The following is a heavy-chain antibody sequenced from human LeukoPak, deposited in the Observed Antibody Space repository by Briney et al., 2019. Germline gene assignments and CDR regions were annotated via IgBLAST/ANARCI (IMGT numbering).Heavy chain of an antibody. Sequence: GKSLKISCKGSGYSFTSYWIGWVRQMPGKGLEWMGIIYPGDSDTRYSPSFQGQVTISADKSISTAYLQWSSLKASDTAMYYCARLGSGWNSRANWFDPWGQGTLVTVSS. V-gene: IGHV5-51*01. J-gene: IGHJ5*02. D-gene: IGHD6-19*01. CDR1: GYSFTSYW. CDR3: ARLGSGWNSRANWFDP. CDR2: IYPGDSDT.